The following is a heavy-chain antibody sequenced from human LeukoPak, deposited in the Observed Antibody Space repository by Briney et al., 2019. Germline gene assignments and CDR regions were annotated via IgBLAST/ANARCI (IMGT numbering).Heavy chain of an antibody. CDR2: INHSGST. CDR3: ARGDCSGGSCTFDY. D-gene: IGHD2-15*01. V-gene: IGHV4-34*01. Sequence: SETLSLTCAVYGGSFSGYYWSWIRQPPGKGLEWIGEINHSGSTNYNPSLKSRVTISVDTSKNQFSLKLSSVTAADTAVYYCARGDCSGGSCTFDYWGQGTLVTVSS. CDR1: GGSFSGYY. J-gene: IGHJ4*02.